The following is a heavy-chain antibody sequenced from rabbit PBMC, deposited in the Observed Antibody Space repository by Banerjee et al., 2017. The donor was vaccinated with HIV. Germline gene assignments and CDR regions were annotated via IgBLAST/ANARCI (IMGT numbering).Heavy chain of an antibody. CDR2: IYTGSSGST. D-gene: IGHD6-1*01. CDR3: ARGGYGWSDYGYALNL. Sequence: QEQLVESGGDLVKPGASLTLTCTASGFSFSSNAMCWVRQAPGKGLEWIACIYTGSSGSTYYASWAKGRFTISKTSSTTVTLQMTSLTAADTATYFCARGGYGWSDYGYALNLWGPGTLSPS. J-gene: IGHJ4*01. V-gene: IGHV1S45*01. CDR1: GFSFSSNA.